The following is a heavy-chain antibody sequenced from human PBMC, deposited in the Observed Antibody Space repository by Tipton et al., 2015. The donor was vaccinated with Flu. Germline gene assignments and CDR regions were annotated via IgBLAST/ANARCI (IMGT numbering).Heavy chain of an antibody. CDR2: ISYDGSNK. Sequence: RSLRLSCAASGFMFSDYAMHWVRQAPGKGLEWVAYISYDGSNKYYEDSVKGRFTISRDSSTNTLYLQMNSLTTADTALYYCARDDATSRHRVLGYWGQGTLVTVSS. D-gene: IGHD2-2*01. V-gene: IGHV3-30*03. CDR1: GFMFSDYA. J-gene: IGHJ4*02. CDR3: ARDDATSRHRVLGY.